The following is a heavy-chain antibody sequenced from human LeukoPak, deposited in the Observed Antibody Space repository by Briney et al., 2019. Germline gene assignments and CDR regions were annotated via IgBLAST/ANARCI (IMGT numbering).Heavy chain of an antibody. Sequence: GSLRLSCAASGFTVSGTYMSWVRQAPGKGLEWVSIIYTGDSTYYADSVKGRFTISRDNSKNTLYLRMNSLRPEDTAVYYCAKRGPVVYDLWGQGTLVTVSS. CDR1: GFTVSGTY. V-gene: IGHV3-66*02. CDR3: AKRGPVVYDL. J-gene: IGHJ4*02. CDR2: IYTGDST.